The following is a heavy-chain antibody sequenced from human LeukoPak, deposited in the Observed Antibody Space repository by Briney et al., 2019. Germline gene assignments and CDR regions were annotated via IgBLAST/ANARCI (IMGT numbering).Heavy chain of an antibody. D-gene: IGHD3-22*01. V-gene: IGHV3-23*01. CDR3: AKYLHYYVAMDL. CDR2: SIVSDYKT. CDR1: GFSFSGFA. Sequence: GGSLRLSCAASGFSFSGFAMTWVRQAPGKGLGWVFSIVSDYKTHYSQSVKGRFTISRDTSKSALFLQVNSVQADDTVLYYCAKYLHYYVAMDLWGQGTAVTVSS. J-gene: IGHJ6*02.